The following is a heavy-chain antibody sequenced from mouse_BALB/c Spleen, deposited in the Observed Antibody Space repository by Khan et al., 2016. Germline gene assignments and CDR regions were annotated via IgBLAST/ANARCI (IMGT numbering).Heavy chain of an antibody. D-gene: IGHD1-1*01. Sequence: EVQLQESGPGLVKPSQSLSLTCTVTGYSITSDYAWNWIRQFPGNKLEWMGYISYSGSTSYNPSLKSRISITRDTSKNQFFLQLNSVTTEDTATXYCARFYYGRSYWYFDVWGAGTTVTVSS. CDR2: ISYSGST. CDR3: ARFYYGRSYWYFDV. V-gene: IGHV3-2*02. CDR1: GYSITSDYA. J-gene: IGHJ1*01.